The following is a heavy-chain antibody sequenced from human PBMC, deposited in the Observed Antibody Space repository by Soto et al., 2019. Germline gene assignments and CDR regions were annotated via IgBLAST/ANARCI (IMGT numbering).Heavy chain of an antibody. J-gene: IGHJ4*02. Sequence: GGSLRLSCSASGFTFSNYAMHWFRQAPGKGLEYVSAISSNGGNTYYADSVKGRFTISRDNSKNTLYLQMSSLRTEDTAVYYCVKAVFSGYYYVPFDYWGQGTLVTVSS. D-gene: IGHD3-22*01. CDR2: ISSNGGNT. CDR3: VKAVFSGYYYVPFDY. CDR1: GFTFSNYA. V-gene: IGHV3-64D*06.